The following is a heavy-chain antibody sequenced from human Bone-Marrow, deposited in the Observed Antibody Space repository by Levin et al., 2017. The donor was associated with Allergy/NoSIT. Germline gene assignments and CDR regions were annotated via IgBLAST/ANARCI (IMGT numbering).Heavy chain of an antibody. D-gene: IGHD3-3*01. V-gene: IGHV1-69*13. CDR1: GGSLNNYA. J-gene: IGHJ6*02. Sequence: SVKVSCKASGGSLNNYAISWVRKAPGQGLEWMGGIIPSFGATNYAQTFQDRVTITADESTNRAYMELRGLRSEDTAVYYCARGVRFLEWLSNPRHYYYYGMDVWGQGTTVTVSS. CDR3: ARGVRFLEWLSNPRHYYYYGMDV. CDR2: IIPSFGAT.